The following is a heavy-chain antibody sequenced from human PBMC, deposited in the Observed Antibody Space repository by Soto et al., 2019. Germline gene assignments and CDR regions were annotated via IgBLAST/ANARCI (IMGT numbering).Heavy chain of an antibody. V-gene: IGHV3-23*01. Sequence: EVQLLESGGGLVQPGGSLRLSCPASGFTFISYAMSWARQSPGKGLGWVSAISASGDTTYDADSVKGRFTISRDNSKNTLYLQMNSLRADYTAVYFCVKDPYDKIWGCYVRYFDHWGQGTLVTVSS. CDR3: VKDPYDKIWGCYVRYFDH. CDR1: GFTFISYA. CDR2: ISASGDTT. J-gene: IGHJ4*02. D-gene: IGHD3-16*01.